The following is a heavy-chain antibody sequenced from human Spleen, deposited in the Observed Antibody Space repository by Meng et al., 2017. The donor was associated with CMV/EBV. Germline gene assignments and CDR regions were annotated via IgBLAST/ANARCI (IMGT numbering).Heavy chain of an antibody. CDR1: RFTVSSNY. J-gene: IGHJ4*02. CDR2: IYSGGST. CDR3: ARDSSGWADFDY. D-gene: IGHD6-19*01. V-gene: IGHV3-53*01. Sequence: GESLKISCAASRFTVSSNYMSWVRQAPGKGLEWVSVIYSGGSTYYADSVKGRFTISRDNSKNTLYLQMNSLRAEDTAVYYCARDSSGWADFDYWGQGTLVTVSS.